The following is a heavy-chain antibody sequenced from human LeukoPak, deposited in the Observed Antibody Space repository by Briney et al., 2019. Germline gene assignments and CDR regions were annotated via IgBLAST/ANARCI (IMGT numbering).Heavy chain of an antibody. CDR2: IYHGDSDT. D-gene: IGHD1-26*01. Sequence: GESLKISCKGSGYSFINFWIGWVRQMPGKGLEWMGIIYHGDSDTRYSPSFQGQVTLSVDRSISTAYLQWSSLKASDTAMYYCARSNSGSYFDYWGQGTLVTVS. CDR3: ARSNSGSYFDY. V-gene: IGHV5-51*01. J-gene: IGHJ4*02. CDR1: GYSFINFW.